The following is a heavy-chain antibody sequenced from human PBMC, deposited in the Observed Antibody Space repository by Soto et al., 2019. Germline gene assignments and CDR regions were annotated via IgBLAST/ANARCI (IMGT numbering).Heavy chain of an antibody. V-gene: IGHV3-23*01. CDR2: ISGSGGST. Sequence: TFSSYAMSWVRQAPGKGLEWVSAISGSGGSTYYADSVKGRFTISRDNSKNTLYLQMNSLRAEDTAVYYCAKECLSSGGSYYHYGMDVWGQGTTVTVS. D-gene: IGHD6-19*01. J-gene: IGHJ6*02. CDR3: AKECLSSGGSYYHYGMDV. CDR1: TFSSYA.